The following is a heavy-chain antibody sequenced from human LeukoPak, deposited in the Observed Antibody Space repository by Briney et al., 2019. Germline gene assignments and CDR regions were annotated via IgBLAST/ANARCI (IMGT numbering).Heavy chain of an antibody. D-gene: IGHD3-10*01. CDR2: IYYNGST. Sequence: SETLSLTCTVSGGSISSYYWSWIRQPPGKGLEWIGYIYYNGSTNYNPSLKSRVTISVDTSKNQFSLKLSSVTAADTAVYYCARDSGFTMVRGVIGREDNWFDPWGQGTLVTVSS. J-gene: IGHJ5*02. V-gene: IGHV4-59*01. CDR1: GGSISSYY. CDR3: ARDSGFTMVRGVIGREDNWFDP.